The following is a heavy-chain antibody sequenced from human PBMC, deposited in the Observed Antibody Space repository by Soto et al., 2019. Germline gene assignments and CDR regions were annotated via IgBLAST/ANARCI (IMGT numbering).Heavy chain of an antibody. D-gene: IGHD6-13*01. V-gene: IGHV3-11*01. CDR3: ARERSSSSWYRGAFDI. CDR1: GFTFSDYY. J-gene: IGHJ3*02. CDR2: ISSSGSTI. Sequence: QVQLVESGGGLVKPGGSLRLSCAASGFTFSDYYMSWIRQAPGKGLEWVSYISSSGSTIYYADSVKGRFPISRDNAKNSLDLQMNSLRAEDTAVYYCARERSSSSWYRGAFDIWGQGTMVTGSS.